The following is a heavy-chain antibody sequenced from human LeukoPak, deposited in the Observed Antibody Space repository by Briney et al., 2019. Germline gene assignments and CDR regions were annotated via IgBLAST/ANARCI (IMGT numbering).Heavy chain of an antibody. CDR1: GFTFSSYA. Sequence: PGGSLRLSCAASGFTFSSYAMSWVRQAPGKGLEWVSAISGSGGSTYYADSVKGRFTISRDNSKNTLYLQMNSLRAEDTAVYHCARGVGYNFWYSWGQGTLVTVSS. CDR2: ISGSGGST. D-gene: IGHD5-24*01. V-gene: IGHV3-23*01. J-gene: IGHJ4*02. CDR3: ARGVGYNFWYS.